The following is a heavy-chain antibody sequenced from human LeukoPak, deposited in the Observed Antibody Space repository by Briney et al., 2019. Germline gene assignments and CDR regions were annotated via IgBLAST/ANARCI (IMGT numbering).Heavy chain of an antibody. CDR3: AKVHVSSGWYYFDY. CDR1: GFTFSSYA. V-gene: IGHV3-23*01. CDR2: ISGSGGST. Sequence: PGGSLRLSCAASGFTFSSYAMSWVRQARGKGLEWVSGISGSGGSTYYADSVKGRFTISRDNSKNTLYLQMNSLRAEDTAVYHCAKVHVSSGWYYFDYWGQGTLVTVSS. J-gene: IGHJ4*02. D-gene: IGHD6-19*01.